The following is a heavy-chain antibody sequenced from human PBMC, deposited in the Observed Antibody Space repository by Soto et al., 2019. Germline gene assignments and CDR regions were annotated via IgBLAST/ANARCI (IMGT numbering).Heavy chain of an antibody. CDR3: ARAVSGTSPFDY. V-gene: IGHV3-48*02. CDR2: ISGSGKTI. J-gene: IGHJ4*02. Sequence: EVQLEESGGGLVQRGGSLRLSCAASGFTFSPYSMNWVRQAPGKGLEWVSYISGSGKTIYYADSVKGRFTVPRDNAKNSLYLQMNSLRDEDTGVYSCARAVSGTSPFDYWGQGSLVTVSS. D-gene: IGHD6-13*01. CDR1: GFTFSPYS.